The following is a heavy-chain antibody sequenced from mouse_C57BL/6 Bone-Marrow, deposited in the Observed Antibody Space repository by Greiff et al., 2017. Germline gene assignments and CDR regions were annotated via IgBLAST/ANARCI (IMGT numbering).Heavy chain of an antibody. CDR3: ARSRWDAMDY. V-gene: IGHV1-63*01. CDR1: GYTFTNYW. J-gene: IGHJ4*01. CDR2: IYPGGGYT. Sequence: QVQLQQSGAELVRPGTSVKMSCKASGYTFTNYWIGWAKQRPGHGLEWIGDIYPGGGYTNYNEKFKGKATLTADKSSSTAYMQLSSLTSEDSAIYYCARSRWDAMDYWGQGTSVTVSS. D-gene: IGHD4-1*01.